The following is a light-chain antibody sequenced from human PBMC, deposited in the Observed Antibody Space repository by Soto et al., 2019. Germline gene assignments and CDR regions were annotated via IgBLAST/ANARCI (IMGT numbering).Light chain of an antibody. CDR2: ANN. Sequence: QSVLTQPPSVSGAPGQKVTISCTGSSSNIGAGYDVYWYQQLPGTAPKLLIGANNNQPSGVPDRFSGSKSGTSASLAITGLQAEDEAEYYCQSYDSSMSGSRVFGGGTTLTVL. CDR1: SSNIGAGYD. J-gene: IGLJ2*01. V-gene: IGLV1-40*01. CDR3: QSYDSSMSGSRV.